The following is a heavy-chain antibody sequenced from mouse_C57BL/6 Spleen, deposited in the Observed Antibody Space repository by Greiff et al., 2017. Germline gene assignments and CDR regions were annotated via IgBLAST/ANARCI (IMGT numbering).Heavy chain of an antibody. J-gene: IGHJ2*01. CDR1: GYSFTGYY. CDR2: INPSTGGT. Sequence: VHVKQSGPELVKPGASVKISCKASGYSFTGYYMNWVKQSPEKSLEWIGEINPSTGGTTYNQKFKAKATLTVDKSSSTAYMQLKSLTSEDSAVYYCARGGGTTIPLFDYWGQGTTLTVSS. D-gene: IGHD1-1*01. CDR3: ARGGGTTIPLFDY. V-gene: IGHV1-42*01.